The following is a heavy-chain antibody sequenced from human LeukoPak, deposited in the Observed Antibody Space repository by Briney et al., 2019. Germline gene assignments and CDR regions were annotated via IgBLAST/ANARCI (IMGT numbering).Heavy chain of an antibody. V-gene: IGHV4-4*09. J-gene: IGHJ1*01. CDR2: IFTTGST. CDR3: AGAAAGSPFQH. Sequence: SETLSLTCTVSDGSINTYSYYWSWIRQPPGKGLEYIGYIFTTGSTNYNPSLKSRVSISVDTSKNQFSPKLNSVTAADTAVYYCAGAAAGSPFQHWGQGTLVTVSS. CDR1: DGSINTYSYY. D-gene: IGHD6-13*01.